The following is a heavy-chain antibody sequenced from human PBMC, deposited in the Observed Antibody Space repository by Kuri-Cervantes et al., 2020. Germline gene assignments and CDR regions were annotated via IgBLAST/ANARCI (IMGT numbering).Heavy chain of an antibody. Sequence: GESLKISCAASGFTFSSYSMNWVRQAPGKGLEWVSSISSSSSYIYYADSVKGRFTISRDNAKNSLYLQINSLRAEDTAVYYCARDGLVAAYRQYYFDYWGQGTLVTVSS. CDR3: ARDGLVAAYRQYYFDY. CDR1: GFTFSSYS. J-gene: IGHJ4*02. V-gene: IGHV3-21*01. D-gene: IGHD2-15*01. CDR2: ISSSSSYI.